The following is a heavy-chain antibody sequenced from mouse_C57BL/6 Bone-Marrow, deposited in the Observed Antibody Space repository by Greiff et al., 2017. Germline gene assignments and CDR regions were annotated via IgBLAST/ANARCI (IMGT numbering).Heavy chain of an antibody. Sequence: EVQRVESGPGLVKPSQSLSLTCSVTGYSITSGYYWNWIRQFPGNKLEWMGYISYDGSNNYNPSLKNRISLTRDTSKNQFFLKLNSVTTEDTATYYCARLEDYYGSSPWYFDVWGTGTTVTVSS. CDR3: ARLEDYYGSSPWYFDV. CDR1: GYSITSGYY. CDR2: ISYDGSN. D-gene: IGHD1-1*01. V-gene: IGHV3-6*01. J-gene: IGHJ1*03.